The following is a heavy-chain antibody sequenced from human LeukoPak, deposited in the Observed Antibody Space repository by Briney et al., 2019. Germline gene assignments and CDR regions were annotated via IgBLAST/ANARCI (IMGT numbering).Heavy chain of an antibody. V-gene: IGHV4-59*01. CDR2: ISYSGST. D-gene: IGHD2-2*01. CDR3: ARGNSYCSSTSCSRHYFDY. Sequence: SETLSLTCTVSGGSLSSYYWSWIRQPPGKGLEWIGYISYSGSTNYNPSLKSRVTISVDTSKYQFSLNLGSVTAADTAVYYCARGNSYCSSTSCSRHYFDYWAQGTLVTVSS. CDR1: GGSLSSYY. J-gene: IGHJ4*02.